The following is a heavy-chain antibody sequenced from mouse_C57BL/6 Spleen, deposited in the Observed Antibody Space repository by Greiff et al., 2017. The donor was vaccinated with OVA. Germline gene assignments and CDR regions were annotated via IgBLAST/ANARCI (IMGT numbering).Heavy chain of an antibody. J-gene: IGHJ2*01. CDR3: ARSTTVVATGFDY. V-gene: IGHV1-20*01. Sequence: VQLQQSGPELVKPGDSVKISCKASGYSFTGYFMNWVMQSHGKSLEWIGRITPYNGDTFYNQKFKGKATLTVDKSSSTAHMELRSLTSEDSAVYYCARSTTVVATGFDYWGQGTTLTVSS. CDR2: ITPYNGDT. CDR1: GYSFTGYF. D-gene: IGHD1-1*01.